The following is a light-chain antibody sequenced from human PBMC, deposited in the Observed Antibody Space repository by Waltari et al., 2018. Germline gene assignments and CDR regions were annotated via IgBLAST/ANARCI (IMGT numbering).Light chain of an antibody. Sequence: EIVLTQSPGTLSLSPGERATLSCRASQYVSSSSLAWYQQKPGQAPRLLIYGASSRATGIPDRFSGSGSVTDFTLTISRLEPEDFVVYYCQQYGTSPPYTFGQGTKLEI. CDR3: QQYGTSPPYT. CDR2: GAS. J-gene: IGKJ2*01. V-gene: IGKV3-20*01. CDR1: QYVSSSS.